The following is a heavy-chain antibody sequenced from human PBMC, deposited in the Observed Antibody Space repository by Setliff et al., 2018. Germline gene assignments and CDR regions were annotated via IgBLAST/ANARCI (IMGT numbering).Heavy chain of an antibody. CDR1: GGSISYNY. Sequence: PSETLSLTCTVSGGSISYNYWSWIRQPAGKGLQWIGRINTSGSTKYNPSLKSRVTMSVDTSKNQFSLKLSAVTAADTAVYYCAKGGTYRYFDYWGQGTLVTVSS. J-gene: IGHJ4*02. V-gene: IGHV4-4*07. CDR3: AKGGTYRYFDY. CDR2: INTSGST.